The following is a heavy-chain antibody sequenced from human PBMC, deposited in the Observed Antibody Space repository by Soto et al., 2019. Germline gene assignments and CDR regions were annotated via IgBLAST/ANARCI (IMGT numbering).Heavy chain of an antibody. D-gene: IGHD1-26*01. Sequence: GGSLRLSCAASGFVFSDYGMHWVRQAPGKGLEWVALITNDGNNEYYSESVKGRFSISRGRSTNTVDLLMNSLRPEDTGVYYCAKEGPGGGRHFYYAMDVWGQETTVTVSS. CDR2: ITNDGNNE. J-gene: IGHJ6*02. CDR1: GFVFSDYG. V-gene: IGHV3-30*02. CDR3: AKEGPGGGRHFYYAMDV.